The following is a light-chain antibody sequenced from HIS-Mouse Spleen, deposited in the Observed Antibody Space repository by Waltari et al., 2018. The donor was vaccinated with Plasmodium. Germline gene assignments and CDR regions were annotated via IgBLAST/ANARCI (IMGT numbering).Light chain of an antibody. V-gene: IGKV1-8*01. J-gene: IGKJ4*01. CDR1: QGISSY. Sequence: AIRMTQSPSSLSASTGDRVTITCRASQGISSYLAWYQQKPGKAPKLLIYSASTLQSGVPSRFSGMGSGTDFTLTISCLQSEDFATYYCQQYYSYPLTFGGGTKVEIK. CDR3: QQYYSYPLT. CDR2: SAS.